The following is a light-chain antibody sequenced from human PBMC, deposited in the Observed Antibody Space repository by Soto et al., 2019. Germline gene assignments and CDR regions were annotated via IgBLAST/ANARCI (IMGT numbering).Light chain of an antibody. V-gene: IGLV2-8*01. CDR1: SSDVGTHGY. CDR3: MCYAGGNNWV. Sequence: QSALTQPPSASGSPGQSVTISCTGTSSDVGTHGYVSWYQQHAGKAPKLMIYDVTKRPSGVPDRFSGSKSANTASLTVSGLQAEDEADYYGMCYAGGNNWVFGGGTTVTVL. J-gene: IGLJ3*02. CDR2: DVT.